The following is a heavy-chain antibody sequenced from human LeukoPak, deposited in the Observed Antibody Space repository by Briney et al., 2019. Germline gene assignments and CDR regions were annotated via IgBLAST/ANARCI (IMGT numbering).Heavy chain of an antibody. CDR1: GFTFSSYG. J-gene: IGHJ4*02. V-gene: IGHV3-23*01. CDR2: ISGSGGST. Sequence: GGTLRLSCAASGFTFSSYGMSWVRQAPGKGLEWVSAISGSGGSTYYADSVKGRFTISRDNSKNTLYLQMNSLRAEDTAVYYCAKSKEMATIPFPGFDYWGQGTLVTVSS. CDR3: AKSKEMATIPFPGFDY. D-gene: IGHD5-24*01.